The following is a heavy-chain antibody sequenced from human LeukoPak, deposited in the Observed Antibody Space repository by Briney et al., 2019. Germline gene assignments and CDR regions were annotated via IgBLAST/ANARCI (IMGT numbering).Heavy chain of an antibody. V-gene: IGHV4-39*01. J-gene: IGHJ3*02. Sequence: SETLSLTCTVSGGSISSSSYYWGWIRQPPGKGLEWIGSIYYSGSTYYNPSLKSRVTISVDTSKNQFSLKLSSVTAADTAVYYCARPRITIFGVVIKLPLYDAFDIWGQGTLVTVSS. CDR1: GGSISSSSYY. CDR2: IYYSGST. D-gene: IGHD3-3*01. CDR3: ARPRITIFGVVIKLPLYDAFDI.